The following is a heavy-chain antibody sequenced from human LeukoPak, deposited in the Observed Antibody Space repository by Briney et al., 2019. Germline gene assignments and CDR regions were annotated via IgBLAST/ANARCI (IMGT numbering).Heavy chain of an antibody. CDR2: IIPIFGIA. CDR3: ARAQMATYYYGMDV. D-gene: IGHD5-24*01. CDR1: GGTFSSYA. V-gene: IGHV1-69*04. Sequence: ASGKVSCKASGGTFSSYAIRWVRQAPGQGLEWMGRIIPIFGIANYAQKFQGRVTITADKSTSTAYMELSSLRSEDTAVYYCARAQMATYYYGMDVWGQGTTVTVSS. J-gene: IGHJ6*02.